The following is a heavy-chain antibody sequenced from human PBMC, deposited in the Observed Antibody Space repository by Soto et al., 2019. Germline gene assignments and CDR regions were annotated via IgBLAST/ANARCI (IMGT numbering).Heavy chain of an antibody. J-gene: IGHJ4*02. CDR2: ISAYNDHT. CDR3: ARGTYFDY. CDR1: GYIMTTYG. D-gene: IGHD1-1*01. Sequence: QVQLVQSGTEVKKPGASVKVSCKASGYIMTTYGVSWVRQAPGQGLEWVEWISAYNDHTNYAQKFQGRVTMTTDTSTSTAYMELRSLRSDDRAVYYCARGTYFDYWGQGTLVTVSS. V-gene: IGHV1-18*01.